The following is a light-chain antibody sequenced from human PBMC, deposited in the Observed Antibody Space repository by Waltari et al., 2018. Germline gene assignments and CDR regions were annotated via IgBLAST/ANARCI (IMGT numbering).Light chain of an antibody. CDR3: QQYNSFPPT. V-gene: IGKV1-16*02. CDR2: AAS. J-gene: IGKJ4*01. CDR1: QAINTF. Sequence: DIQMTQSPSSLSPSVGDRVIITCRASQAINTFLAWFQQKPGKAPRSLIYAASTLQSGVSTNVSGSGSWTNFTLTIRSLQPEDCATYYCQQYNSFPPTVGGGTRVEI.